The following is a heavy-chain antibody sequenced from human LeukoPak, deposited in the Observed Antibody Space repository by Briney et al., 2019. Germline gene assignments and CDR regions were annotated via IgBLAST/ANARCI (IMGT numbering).Heavy chain of an antibody. D-gene: IGHD2-21*01. CDR2: ISAYNGNT. J-gene: IGHJ4*02. CDR1: GYTFTSYG. CDR3: ARGGAIVVASYFDY. V-gene: IGHV1-18*01. Sequence: ASVKASCKASGYTFTSYGISWVRQAPGQGLEWMGWISAYNGNTNYAQKLQGRVTTTTDTSTSTAYMELRSLRSDDTAVYYCARGGAIVVASYFDYWGQGTLVTVSS.